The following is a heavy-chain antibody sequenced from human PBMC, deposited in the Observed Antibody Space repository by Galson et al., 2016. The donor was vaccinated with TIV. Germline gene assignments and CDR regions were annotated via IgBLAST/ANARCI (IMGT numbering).Heavy chain of an antibody. D-gene: IGHD2/OR15-2a*01. Sequence: SVKVSCKASGYTLSHYYMHWVRQAPGQGLEWVGVIDPLGGGTTYAPQFQGRVTMTRDTSTSTVYMELTSLKSDDTAIFYCATFNSARGPFDYWGQGTLVAVSS. CDR1: GYTLSHYY. J-gene: IGHJ4*02. V-gene: IGHV1-46*01. CDR3: ATFNSARGPFDY. CDR2: IDPLGGGT.